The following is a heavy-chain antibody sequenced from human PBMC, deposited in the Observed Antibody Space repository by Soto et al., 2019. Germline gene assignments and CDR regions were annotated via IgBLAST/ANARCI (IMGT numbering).Heavy chain of an antibody. CDR1: GFTFSNAW. V-gene: IGHV3-15*01. CDR3: TTVDVDTEPGDY. J-gene: IGHJ4*02. CDR2: IKSKTDGGTT. D-gene: IGHD5-18*01. Sequence: EVQLVESGGGLVKPGGSLRLSCAASGFTFSNAWMSWVRQAPGKGLEWVGRIKSKTDGGTTDYAAPVKGRFTISRDDSKNTLYLQLNSLKTEDTAVYYCTTVDVDTEPGDYWGQGTLVTVSS.